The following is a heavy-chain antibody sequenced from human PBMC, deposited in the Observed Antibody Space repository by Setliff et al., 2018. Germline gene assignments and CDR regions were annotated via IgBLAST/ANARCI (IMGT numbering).Heavy chain of an antibody. CDR1: GYTLTELS. CDR3: AREVVVVKSAINYYYYMDV. J-gene: IGHJ6*03. Sequence: ASVKVSCKVSGYTLTELSMHWVRQAPGKGLEWMGGFDPEDGETIYAQKFQGRVTMTEDTSTDTAYMELSSLRSDDTAVFYCAREVVVVKSAINYYYYMDVWGKGTTVTVSS. CDR2: FDPEDGET. V-gene: IGHV1-24*01. D-gene: IGHD2-2*01.